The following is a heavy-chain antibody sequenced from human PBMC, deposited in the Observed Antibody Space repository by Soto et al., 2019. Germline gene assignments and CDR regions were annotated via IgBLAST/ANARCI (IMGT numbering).Heavy chain of an antibody. V-gene: IGHV3-21*01. J-gene: IGHJ6*02. CDR1: GFTFSSYS. Sequence: GGSLRLSCAASGFTFSSYSMNWVRQAPGKGLEWVSSISSSSSYIYYADSVKGRFTISRDNAKNSLYLQMNSLRAEDTAVYYCARDNYDFWSGYYDVWGQGTTVTVSS. D-gene: IGHD3-3*01. CDR3: ARDNYDFWSGYYDV. CDR2: ISSSSSYI.